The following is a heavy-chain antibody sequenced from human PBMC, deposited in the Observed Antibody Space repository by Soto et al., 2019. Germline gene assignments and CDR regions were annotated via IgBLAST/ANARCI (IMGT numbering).Heavy chain of an antibody. D-gene: IGHD4-17*01. V-gene: IGHV3-15*07. CDR3: TTVRSPAYGGKGWVDY. CDR2: IKSKTDGGTT. Sequence: SVSNAWMNWVRQAPGKGLEWVGRIKSKTDGGTTDYAAPVKGRFTISRDDSKNTLYLQMNSLKTEDTAVYYCTTVRSPAYGGKGWVDYWGQGTLVTVSS. J-gene: IGHJ4*02. CDR1: SVSNAW.